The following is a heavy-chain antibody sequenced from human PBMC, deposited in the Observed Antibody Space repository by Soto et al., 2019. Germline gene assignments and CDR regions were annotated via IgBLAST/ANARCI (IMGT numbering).Heavy chain of an antibody. J-gene: IGHJ4*02. CDR2: ISSNGGTT. Sequence: EVQLAESGGGMVQPGGSLRLSCVASGFTFSSYDMHWVRQAPGKGLEYVSSISSNGGTTYYGNSVKGRFTISRDNSKNPLYLQMGRLRAEDMAVYYCVRRVSGNYDYWGQGTLVTVSS. CDR3: VRRVSGNYDY. D-gene: IGHD1-7*01. CDR1: GFTFSSYD. V-gene: IGHV3-64*01.